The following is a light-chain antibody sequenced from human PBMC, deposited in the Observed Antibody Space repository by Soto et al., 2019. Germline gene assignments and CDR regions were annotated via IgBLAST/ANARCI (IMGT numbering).Light chain of an antibody. Sequence: ESVLTQSPXTLSFSPXXXRXLSXXASQSVRRYLAWYRQRPGQPPRLLIYDASNRAAGIPARFSGSGFGTDFSLTINNLEPEDFAVYYCQQRNSWPITFGQVTRLAIK. V-gene: IGKV3-11*01. CDR3: QQRNSWPIT. CDR2: DAS. J-gene: IGKJ5*01. CDR1: QSVRRY.